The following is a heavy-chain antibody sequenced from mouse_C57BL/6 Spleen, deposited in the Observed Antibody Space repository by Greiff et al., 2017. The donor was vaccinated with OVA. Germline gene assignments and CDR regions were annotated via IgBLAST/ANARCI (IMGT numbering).Heavy chain of an antibody. Sequence: EVQLVESGAGLVKPGGSLKLSCAVSGFTFSSYAMSWVRQTPEKSLEWVAYLSSGGDYIYYADTVKGRFTISRYNASNTLYIQMKSLKSEDTAMYYCTRGCPNYYGSSSYFDYWGQGPTLTVSS. CDR3: TRGCPNYYGSSSYFDY. D-gene: IGHD1-1*01. CDR2: LSSGGDYI. J-gene: IGHJ2*01. CDR1: GFTFSSYA. V-gene: IGHV5-9-1*02.